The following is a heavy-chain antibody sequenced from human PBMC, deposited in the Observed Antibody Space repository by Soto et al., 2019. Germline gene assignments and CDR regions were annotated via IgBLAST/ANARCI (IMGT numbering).Heavy chain of an antibody. D-gene: IGHD6-13*01. CDR1: GFTFSSHA. CDR3: AKVSSSWYSGFFDF. CDR2: LSDSGGST. J-gene: IGHJ4*02. V-gene: IGHV3-23*01. Sequence: PGGSLRLSCTASGFTFSSHAMTWVRQAPGKGLEWVSGLSDSGGSTYYADSVKGRFTISRDNSMNTLYLQMNTLRVEDTAVYYCAKVSSSWYSGFFDFWGQGTLVTVSS.